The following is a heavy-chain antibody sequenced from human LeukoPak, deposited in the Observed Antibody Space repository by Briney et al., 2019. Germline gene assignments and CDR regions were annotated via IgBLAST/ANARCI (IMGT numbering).Heavy chain of an antibody. V-gene: IGHV3-72*01. CDR2: TRNKANSYTT. J-gene: IGHJ5*02. CDR1: GFTFSDHY. Sequence: GGSLRLSCAASGFTFSDHYMDWVRQAPGKGLEWLGRTRNKANSYTTEYAASVKGRFTISRDGSKNSLYLQMNSLKTEDTAAYYCASSGYSYGFGFDPWGQGTLVTVSS. CDR3: ASSGYSYGFGFDP. D-gene: IGHD5-18*01.